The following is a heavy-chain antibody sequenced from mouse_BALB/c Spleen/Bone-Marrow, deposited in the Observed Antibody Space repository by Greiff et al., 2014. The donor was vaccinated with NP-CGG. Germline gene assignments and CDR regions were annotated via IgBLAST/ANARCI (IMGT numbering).Heavy chain of an antibody. CDR2: IDPENGNT. V-gene: IGHV14-1*02. Sequence: EVQLQESGAEIVRPGALVKLSCKASGFNIKDYYMQWVKQRPEQGLEWIGWIDPENGNTIYDPKFQGKASITADTSSNTAYLQLSSLTSEDTAVYYCARGDGYAMDFWGPGTTVTVSS. CDR3: ARGDGYAMDF. J-gene: IGHJ4*01. CDR1: GFNIKDYY.